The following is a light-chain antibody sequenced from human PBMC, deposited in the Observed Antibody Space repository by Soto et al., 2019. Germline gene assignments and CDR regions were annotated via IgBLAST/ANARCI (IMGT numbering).Light chain of an antibody. V-gene: IGKV3-20*01. CDR1: QSVSSCY. CDR3: QQYGTSPPLT. J-gene: IGKJ5*01. Sequence: EIVLTQSPATLSLSPGERATLSCRARQSVSSCYSAWYQQKRGQAPRLLIYGASSRATGLPARFSGSGSGTDFTLTISRLEPEDFAVYYCQQYGTSPPLTFGQGTRLEIK. CDR2: GAS.